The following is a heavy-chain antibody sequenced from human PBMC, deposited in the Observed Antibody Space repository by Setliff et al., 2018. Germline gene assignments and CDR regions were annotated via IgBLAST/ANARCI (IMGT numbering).Heavy chain of an antibody. Sequence: SLRLSCAASGFTFSGFSLHWVRQAPGKGLEWVSRIHSDGTTTAYADSVRGRFTISRDNAKNSLYLQMNSLRAEDTATYYCARSENCFSTHCSPYDYWGQGTLVTVSS. D-gene: IGHD2-2*01. J-gene: IGHJ4*02. CDR3: ARSENCFSTHCSPYDY. V-gene: IGHV3-74*01. CDR2: IHSDGTTT. CDR1: GFTFSGFS.